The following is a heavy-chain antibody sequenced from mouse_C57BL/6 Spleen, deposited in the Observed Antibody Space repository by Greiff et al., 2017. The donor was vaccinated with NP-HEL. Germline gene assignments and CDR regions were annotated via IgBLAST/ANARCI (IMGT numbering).Heavy chain of an antibody. Sequence: EVKVEESGGGLVQPGGSLSLSCAASGFTFTDYYMSWVRQPPGKALEWLGFIRNKANGYTTEYSASVKGRFTISRDNSQSILYLQMNALRAEDSATYYCARKSNYGAWFAYWGQGTLVTVSA. J-gene: IGHJ3*01. V-gene: IGHV7-3*01. CDR3: ARKSNYGAWFAY. D-gene: IGHD2-5*01. CDR2: IRNKANGYTT. CDR1: GFTFTDYY.